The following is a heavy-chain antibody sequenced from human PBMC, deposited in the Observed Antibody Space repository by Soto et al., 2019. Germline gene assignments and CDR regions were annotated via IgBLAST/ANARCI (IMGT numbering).Heavy chain of an antibody. CDR1: GGSFSRYY. CDR2: INHSGST. V-gene: IGHV4-34*01. D-gene: IGHD3-16*02. J-gene: IGHJ4*02. CDR3: ARVRDDYVWGSYRLYYFDY. Sequence: SETLSLTCAVYGGSFSRYYWSWIRQPPGKGLEWIGEINHSGSTNYNPSLKSRVTISVDTSKNQFSLKLSSVTAADTAVYYCARVRDDYVWGSYRLYYFDYWGQGTLVTVSS.